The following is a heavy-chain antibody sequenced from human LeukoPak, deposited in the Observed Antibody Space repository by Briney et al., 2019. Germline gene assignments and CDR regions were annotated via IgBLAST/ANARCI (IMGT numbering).Heavy chain of an antibody. CDR3: ARAPPVAAFEY. CDR1: GFTFSSYW. D-gene: IGHD6-19*01. CDR2: IKQDGSEK. V-gene: IGHV3-7*01. J-gene: IGHJ4*02. Sequence: PGGSLRLSCAASGFTFSSYWMSWVRQAPGKGLEWVADIKQDGSEKYYVDSVKGRFTISRDNAKNSLYLQMNSLRAEDTAVYYCARAPPVAAFEYWGQGTLVTVSS.